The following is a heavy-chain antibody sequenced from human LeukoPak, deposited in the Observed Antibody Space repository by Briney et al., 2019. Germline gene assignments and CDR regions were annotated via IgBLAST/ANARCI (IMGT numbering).Heavy chain of an antibody. Sequence: SETLSLTCAVYGGSFRGYYWSWIRQPPGKGLGWVGDINHSGSTNYNPSLKSRVPISLDQSMKKFSLKLNSVTAADTAVYCCASTERCSTTCPLDYWGQGTLVTVSS. D-gene: IGHD2-2*01. CDR1: GGSFRGYY. J-gene: IGHJ4*02. CDR2: INHSGST. CDR3: ASTERCSTTCPLDY. V-gene: IGHV4-34*01.